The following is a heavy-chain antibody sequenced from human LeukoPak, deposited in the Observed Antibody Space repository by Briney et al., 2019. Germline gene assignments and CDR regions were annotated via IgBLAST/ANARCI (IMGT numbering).Heavy chain of an antibody. D-gene: IGHD3-16*01. V-gene: IGHV4-59*01. CDR2: FHNSGTS. CDR3: TRGAGWLIDY. Sequence: PSETLSLTCTVPDDSISDYYRGWIRQPPGKGLEWIGYFHNSGTSTYNPSLKSRVTISADTSKNQFSLKLNSQITADTAVYYCTRGAGWLIDYWGQGILVTVSS. J-gene: IGHJ4*02. CDR1: DDSISDYY.